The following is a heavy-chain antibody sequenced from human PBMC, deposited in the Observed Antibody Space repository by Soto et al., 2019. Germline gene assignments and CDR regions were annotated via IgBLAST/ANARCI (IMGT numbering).Heavy chain of an antibody. J-gene: IGHJ6*03. CDR2: IIPILGIA. Sequence: ASVKVSCKASGGTFSSYTISWVRQAPGQGPEWMGRIIPILGIANYAQKFQGRVTITADKSTSTAYMELSSLRSEDTAVYCCANLLGDYYYYYYMDVWGKGTTVTVSS. CDR1: GGTFSSYT. CDR3: ANLLGDYYYYYYMDV. D-gene: IGHD2-21*02. V-gene: IGHV1-69*02.